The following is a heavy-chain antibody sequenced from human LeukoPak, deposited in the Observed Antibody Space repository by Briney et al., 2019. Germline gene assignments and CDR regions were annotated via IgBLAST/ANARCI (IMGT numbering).Heavy chain of an antibody. D-gene: IGHD1-26*01. J-gene: IGHJ3*02. Sequence: GGSLRLSCAASGFSFSSYDMHWVRQAAGKGLEWVSAISIASDTYYPDSVKGRFTISRENAKNSFYLQMNSLTAGDTAVYYCVRAHVGAGLAFDIWAKGQWSPSLQ. CDR2: ISIASDT. CDR3: VRAHVGAGLAFDI. CDR1: GFSFSSYD. V-gene: IGHV3-13*01.